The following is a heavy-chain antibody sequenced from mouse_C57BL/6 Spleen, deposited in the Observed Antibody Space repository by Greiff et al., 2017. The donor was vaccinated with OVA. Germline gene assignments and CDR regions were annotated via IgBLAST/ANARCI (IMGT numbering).Heavy chain of an antibody. CDR2: ISGGGGNT. V-gene: IGHV5-9*01. D-gene: IGHD1-1*01. CDR1: GFTFSSYT. J-gene: IGHJ4*01. CDR3: ARLGSSYAMDY. Sequence: EVKVEESGGGLVKPGGSLKLSCAASGFTFSSYTMSWVRQTPEKRLEWVATISGGGGNTYYPDSVKGRFTISRDNAKNTLYLQMSSLRSEDTALYYCARLGSSYAMDYWGQGTSVTVSS.